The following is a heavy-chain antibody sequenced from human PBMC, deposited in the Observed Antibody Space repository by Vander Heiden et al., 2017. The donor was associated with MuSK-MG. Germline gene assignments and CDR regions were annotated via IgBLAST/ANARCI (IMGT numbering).Heavy chain of an antibody. CDR1: GFTFWSYW. CDR3: ARDPGVAVEGGDY. V-gene: IGHV3-7*01. D-gene: IGHD6-19*01. Sequence: EVQLVESGGGLVHPGGSLRLSCAASGFTFWSYWVSWVRQAPGKGLEWVANINQDGSEKYYVDSVKGRFTISRDNHKNSLYRQMNSLRVEDTAVYYCARDPGVAVEGGDYWGQGTLVTVSS. J-gene: IGHJ4*02. CDR2: INQDGSEK.